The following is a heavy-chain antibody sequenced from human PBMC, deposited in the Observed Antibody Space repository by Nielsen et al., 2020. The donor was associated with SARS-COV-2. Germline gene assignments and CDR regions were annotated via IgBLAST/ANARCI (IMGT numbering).Heavy chain of an antibody. Sequence: VRQAPGKGLEWVSVIYSGGSTYYADSVKGRFTISRDNSKNTLYLQMNSLRAEDTAVYYCASTGTTTVTFDYWGQGTLVTVSS. J-gene: IGHJ4*02. CDR2: IYSGGST. D-gene: IGHD4-17*01. CDR3: ASTGTTTVTFDY. V-gene: IGHV3-66*01.